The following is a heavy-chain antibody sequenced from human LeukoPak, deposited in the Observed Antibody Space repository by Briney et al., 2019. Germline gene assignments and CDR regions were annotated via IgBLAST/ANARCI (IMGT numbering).Heavy chain of an antibody. J-gene: IGHJ4*02. CDR1: GFTFSRHW. D-gene: IGHD6-19*01. CDR3: ARDVHSGAFDY. V-gene: IGHV3-7*01. Sequence: GGSLRLSCAASGFTFSRHWLNWVRQAPGKGLEWVANIHEDGSDKYYVDSVKGRFTISRDNAKNSLYLQMNSLRAEDTAVYYCARDVHSGAFDYWGQGTLVTVSS. CDR2: IHEDGSDK.